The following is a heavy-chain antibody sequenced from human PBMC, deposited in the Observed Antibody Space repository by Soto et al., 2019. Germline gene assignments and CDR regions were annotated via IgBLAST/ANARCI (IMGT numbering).Heavy chain of an antibody. CDR3: AQRRYNNGGPDFDH. CDR2: VHWNDDK. J-gene: IGHJ4*02. V-gene: IGHV2-5*01. D-gene: IGHD5-18*01. Sequence: QITLKESGPALVKPTQTLTLTCDFSGFSLSTSGVAVAWIRQPPGKALEWLALVHWNDDKRYSPSLRYRLTITQDTSKNQVVLTMTNMDPVDTATYNCAQRRYNNGGPDFDHWGQGILVTVSS. CDR1: GFSLSTSGVA.